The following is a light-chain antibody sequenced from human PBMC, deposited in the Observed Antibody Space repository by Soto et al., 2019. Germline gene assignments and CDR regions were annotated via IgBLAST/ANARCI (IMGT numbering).Light chain of an antibody. CDR3: QHYGSSPET. Sequence: EIVMTQSPATLSLSPGERATLSCRASQSVSSSYLSWYQQKPGQAPRLLIYGASTRATGIPARFSGSGSGTDFTLTISRLEPEDFAVYYCQHYGSSPETFGQGTKVDIK. V-gene: IGKV3-20*01. CDR1: QSVSSSY. CDR2: GAS. J-gene: IGKJ1*01.